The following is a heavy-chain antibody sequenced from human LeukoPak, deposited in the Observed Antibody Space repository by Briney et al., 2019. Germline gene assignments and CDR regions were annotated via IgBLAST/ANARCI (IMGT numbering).Heavy chain of an antibody. CDR3: AGLYSSSWYSWFDP. D-gene: IGHD6-13*01. CDR1: GGSISSYY. J-gene: IGHJ5*02. V-gene: IGHV4-59*08. Sequence: SETLSLTCTVSGGSISSYYWSWIRQPPGKGLEWIGYIYYSGSTNYNPSHKSRVTISLDTSKNQFSLKLSSVTAADTAVYYCAGLYSSSWYSWFDPWGQGTLVTVSS. CDR2: IYYSGST.